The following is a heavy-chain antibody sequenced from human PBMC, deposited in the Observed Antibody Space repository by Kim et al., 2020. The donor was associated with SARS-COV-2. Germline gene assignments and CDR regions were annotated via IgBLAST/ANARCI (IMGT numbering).Heavy chain of an antibody. D-gene: IGHD4-17*01. CDR2: ISSSGSTI. CDR3: ARDRRTVTTTGVVDY. Sequence: GGSLRLSCAASGFTFSDYYMSWIRQAPGKGLEWVSYISSSGSTIYYADSVKGRFTISRDNAKNSLYLQMNSLRAEDTAVYYCARDRRTVTTTGVVDYWGQGTLVTVSS. V-gene: IGHV3-11*04. J-gene: IGHJ4*02. CDR1: GFTFSDYY.